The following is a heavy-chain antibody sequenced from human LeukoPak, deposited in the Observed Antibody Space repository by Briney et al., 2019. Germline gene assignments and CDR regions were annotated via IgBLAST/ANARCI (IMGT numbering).Heavy chain of an antibody. V-gene: IGHV4-34*01. D-gene: IGHD3-22*01. CDR3: ARGTPNYYDSSGYSNFDY. CDR2: INHSGST. J-gene: IGHJ4*02. CDR1: GGSFSGYY. Sequence: TASETLSLTCAVYGGSFSGYYWSWIRQPPGKGLEWIGEINHSGSTNYNPSLKSRVTISVDTSKNQFSLKLSSMTAADTAVYYCARGTPNYYDSSGYSNFDYWGQGTLVTVSS.